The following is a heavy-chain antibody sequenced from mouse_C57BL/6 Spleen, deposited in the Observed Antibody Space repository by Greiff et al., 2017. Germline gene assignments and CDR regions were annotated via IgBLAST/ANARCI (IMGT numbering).Heavy chain of an antibody. CDR2: ISSGGSYT. J-gene: IGHJ2*01. D-gene: IGHD6-1*01. CDR1: GFTFSSYG. V-gene: IGHV5-6*01. CDR3: AREPYFDY. Sequence: EVMLVESGGDLVKPGGSLKLSCAASGFTFSSYGMSWVRQTPDKRLEWVATISSGGSYTYYPDSVKGRFTISRDNAKNTLYLQMSSLKSEDTAMXYCAREPYFDYWGQGTTLTVSS.